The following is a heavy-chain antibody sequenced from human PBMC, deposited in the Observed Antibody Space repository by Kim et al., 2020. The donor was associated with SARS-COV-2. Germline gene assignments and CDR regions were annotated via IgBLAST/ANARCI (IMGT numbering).Heavy chain of an antibody. J-gene: IGHJ4*02. V-gene: IGHV3-74*01. CDR3: ARVVPGTNIFDY. Sequence: SYADSVKGRFTISGDNAKNTLYLQMNRLRAEDTAVYYCARVVPGTNIFDYWGQGTLVTVSS. D-gene: IGHD1-7*01.